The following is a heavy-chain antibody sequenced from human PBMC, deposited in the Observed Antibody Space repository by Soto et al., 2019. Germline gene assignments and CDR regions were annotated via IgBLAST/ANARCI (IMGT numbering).Heavy chain of an antibody. CDR3: AKHPPELPYFPCAITTTYNRLDP. V-gene: IGHV3-23*01. CDR2: ISGSGVGT. D-gene: IGHD3-9*01. Sequence: GGSLRLSCAASGFTFSSDAISWVRQAPGKGLEWGSAISGSGVGTYYADSGKGRFTISRDNSKNTRYLQMNSLRAEDTAVYYFAKHPPELPYFPCAITTTYNRLDPCGQGPLVTVSS. CDR1: GFTFSSDA. J-gene: IGHJ5*02.